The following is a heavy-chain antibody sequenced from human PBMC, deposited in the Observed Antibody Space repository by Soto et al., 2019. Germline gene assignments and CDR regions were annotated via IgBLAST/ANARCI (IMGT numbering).Heavy chain of an antibody. Sequence: QLQLQESGPGLLKPSETLSLTCSVSGGTITRGDHFWGWVRQSPGKGLEWLGYIYYSRSTYYNPSLKGRVMMTIDTSKHQFSLNLSSVTAADTAVFYCGRGQTAIDVWGQGTTVTVSS. J-gene: IGHJ6*02. V-gene: IGHV4-30-4*01. D-gene: IGHD5-18*01. CDR2: IYYSRST. CDR3: GRGQTAIDV. CDR1: GGTITRGDHF.